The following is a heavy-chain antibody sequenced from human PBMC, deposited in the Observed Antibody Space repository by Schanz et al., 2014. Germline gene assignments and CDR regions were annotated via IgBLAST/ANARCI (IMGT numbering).Heavy chain of an antibody. J-gene: IGHJ5*01. CDR2: IWSDGTNE. V-gene: IGHV3-33*06. Sequence: QGQLVESGGGVVQPGKSLRLSCATSGFIFRSFGIHWVRQAPGKGLEWVAVIWSDGTNEYYADSVKGRFTISGDSSKYTVYLQMNSLRADDAAVYYCAKAPREYCNYDNCPNWFDSWGQGTLVTASS. CDR1: GFIFRSFG. D-gene: IGHD2-15*01. CDR3: AKAPREYCNYDNCPNWFDS.